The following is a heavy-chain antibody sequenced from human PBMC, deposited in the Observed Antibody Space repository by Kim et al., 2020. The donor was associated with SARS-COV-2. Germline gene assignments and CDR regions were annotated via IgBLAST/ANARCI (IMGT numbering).Heavy chain of an antibody. V-gene: IGHV3-23*01. CDR3: ANAPGGGDSSGYSFGY. J-gene: IGHJ4*02. D-gene: IGHD3-22*01. Sequence: VKGRCTISRDNSKNTLYLQMNSLRAEDTAVYYCANAPGGGDSSGYSFGYWGQGTLVTVSS.